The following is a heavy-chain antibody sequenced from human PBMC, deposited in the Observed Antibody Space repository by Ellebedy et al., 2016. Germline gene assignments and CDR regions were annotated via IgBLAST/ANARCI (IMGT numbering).Heavy chain of an antibody. CDR1: GFTFSSYA. J-gene: IGHJ4*02. CDR3: ARDQSGFWGLRSSGSYIAFYFDY. CDR2: ISGSGGST. D-gene: IGHD3-10*01. Sequence: GESLKISXAASGFTFSSYAMSWVRQAPGKGLEWVSAISGSGGSTYYADSVKGRFTISRDNSKNTLYLQMNSLRAEDTAVYYCARDQSGFWGLRSSGSYIAFYFDYWGQGTLVTVSS. V-gene: IGHV3-23*01.